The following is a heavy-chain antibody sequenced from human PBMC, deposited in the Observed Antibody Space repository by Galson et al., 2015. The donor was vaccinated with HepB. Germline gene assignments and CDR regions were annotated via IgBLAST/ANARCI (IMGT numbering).Heavy chain of an antibody. CDR1: GYTFTDYY. Sequence: VKVSCKVSGYTFTDYYMHWVQQAPGKGLEWMGLVDPEDGETIYAEKFQGRVTITADTSTDTAYMELSSLRSEDTAVYYCATGRRGAAAGTCWFDPWGQGTLVTVPS. D-gene: IGHD6-13*01. CDR2: VDPEDGET. CDR3: ATGRRGAAAGTCWFDP. J-gene: IGHJ5*02. V-gene: IGHV1-69-2*01.